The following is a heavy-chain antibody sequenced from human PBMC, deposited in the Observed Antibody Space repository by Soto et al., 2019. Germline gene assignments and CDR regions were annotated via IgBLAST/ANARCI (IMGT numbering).Heavy chain of an antibody. CDR1: GYTFTSNY. D-gene: IGHD6-19*01. V-gene: IGHV1-46*01. Sequence: VTSVKVTCKASGYTFTSNYRQWVRQAPGQGLEWMGIINPSGGSTSYAQKFQGRVTMTEDTSTDTAYMELSSLRSEDTAVYYCATDKEQWLDGTLYYWGQGTLVTVSS. CDR3: ATDKEQWLDGTLYY. J-gene: IGHJ4*02. CDR2: INPSGGST.